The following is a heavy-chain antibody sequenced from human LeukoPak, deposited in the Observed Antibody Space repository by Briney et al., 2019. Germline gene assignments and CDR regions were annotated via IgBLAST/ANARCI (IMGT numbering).Heavy chain of an antibody. CDR2: INQSGST. V-gene: IGHV4-34*01. CDR3: ARKRSSSHYYYYYYYMDV. J-gene: IGHJ6*03. Sequence: SETLSLTCAVYGGSFSGYYWSWIRQPPGKGLEWIGEINQSGSTNYNPSLKSRVTISVDTSKNQFSLKLSSVTAADTAVYYCARKRSSSHYYYYYYYMDVWGKGTTVTVSS. D-gene: IGHD6-6*01. CDR1: GGSFSGYY.